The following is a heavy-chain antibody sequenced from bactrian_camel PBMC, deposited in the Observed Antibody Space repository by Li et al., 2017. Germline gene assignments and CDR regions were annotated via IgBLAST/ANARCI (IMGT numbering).Heavy chain of an antibody. D-gene: IGHD6*01. V-gene: IGHV3S57*01. Sequence: HVQLVESGGGSVQAGGSLRLSCAAPGRTYSKWCMGWFRQVPGKEREGLATIGSSGITAYADSVKGRFTMSKDNAKYTLYLQMNSLKPEDTAVYYCAAATYGATLVPADFGYWGQGTQVTVS. CDR2: IGSSGIT. CDR3: AAATYGATLVPADFGY. J-gene: IGHJ6*01. CDR1: GRTYSKWC.